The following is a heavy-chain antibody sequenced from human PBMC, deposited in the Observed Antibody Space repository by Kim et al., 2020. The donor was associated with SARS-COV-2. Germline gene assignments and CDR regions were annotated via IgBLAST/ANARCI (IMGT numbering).Heavy chain of an antibody. Sequence: AQKFQGRVTMTRDTSISTAYMELSRLRSDDTAVYYCARDKRAVAGQIFDYWGQGTLVTVSS. CDR3: ARDKRAVAGQIFDY. J-gene: IGHJ4*02. D-gene: IGHD6-19*01. V-gene: IGHV1-2*02.